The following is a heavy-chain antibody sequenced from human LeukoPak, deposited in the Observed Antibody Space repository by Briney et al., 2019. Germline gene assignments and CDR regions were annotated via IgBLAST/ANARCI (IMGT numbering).Heavy chain of an antibody. CDR3: ARATPPTGYSSSWPTISPNIDY. CDR2: ISTYNGNT. D-gene: IGHD6-13*01. V-gene: IGHV1-18*01. CDR1: GYTFTSYY. J-gene: IGHJ4*02. Sequence: GASVKVSCKASGYTFTSYYINWVRQAPGQGLEWMGWISTYNGNTNYAQKLQGRATMTTDTSTTTAYMELRSLRSDDTAVYYCARATPPTGYSSSWPTISPNIDYWGQGTLVTVSS.